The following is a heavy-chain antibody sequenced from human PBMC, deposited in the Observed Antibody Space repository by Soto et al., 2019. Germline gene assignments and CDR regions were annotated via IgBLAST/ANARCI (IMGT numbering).Heavy chain of an antibody. CDR1: GFTFSSYA. D-gene: IGHD2-2*01. CDR3: AKGTVVVPAADIFDY. Sequence: GGSLRLSCAASGFTFSSYAMSWVRQAPGKGLEWVSAISGSGGSTYYADSVKGRFTISRDNSKNTPYLQMNSLRAEDTAVYYCAKGTVVVPAADIFDYWGQGTLVTVSS. CDR2: ISGSGGST. J-gene: IGHJ4*02. V-gene: IGHV3-23*01.